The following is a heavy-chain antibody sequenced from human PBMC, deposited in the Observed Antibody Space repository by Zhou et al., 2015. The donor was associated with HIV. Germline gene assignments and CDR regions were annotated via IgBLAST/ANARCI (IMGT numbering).Heavy chain of an antibody. Sequence: QVQLVQSGAEVKKPGSSVKVSCKASGGTFSSNGISWVRQAPGQGLEWLGGITPILGTAKYAQKFQDRVTITADRYTSTAYMELSSLRSEDTAVYYCARGGAYCGGDCYSHWYFDLWGRGTLVTVSS. CDR3: ARGGAYCGGDCYSHWYFDL. CDR1: GGTFSSNG. D-gene: IGHD2-21*02. V-gene: IGHV1-69*06. J-gene: IGHJ2*01. CDR2: ITPILGTA.